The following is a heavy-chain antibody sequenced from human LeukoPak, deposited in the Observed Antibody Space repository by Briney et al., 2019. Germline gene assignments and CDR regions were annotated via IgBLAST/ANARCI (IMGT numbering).Heavy chain of an antibody. Sequence: NPPETLSLTCTVSGGSINFYYWSWIRQPAGKGLEWIGRIYSTGSTNYSPSLKSRVTMSVDKSKNQFSLNLSSVTAADTAVYYCARGIADPYSFDSWRQGTLVTVSS. V-gene: IGHV4-4*07. CDR2: IYSTGST. J-gene: IGHJ4*02. D-gene: IGHD6-13*01. CDR3: ARGIADPYSFDS. CDR1: GGSINFYY.